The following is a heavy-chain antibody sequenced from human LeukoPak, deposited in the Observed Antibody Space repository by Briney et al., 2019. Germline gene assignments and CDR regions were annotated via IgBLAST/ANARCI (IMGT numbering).Heavy chain of an antibody. J-gene: IGHJ3*02. D-gene: IGHD3-22*01. Sequence: GESLRLSCAASGFTFSKYWMTWVRQAPGKGLEWVANIMGDGSVKYLLDSVKGRFTISRDNVKNSLSLEMNNLRAEDTAVYYCSRDANYYDSSRHYFGAFDIWGQGTMVTVSS. CDR1: GFTFSKYW. CDR3: SRDANYYDSSRHYFGAFDI. V-gene: IGHV3-7*01. CDR2: IMGDGSVK.